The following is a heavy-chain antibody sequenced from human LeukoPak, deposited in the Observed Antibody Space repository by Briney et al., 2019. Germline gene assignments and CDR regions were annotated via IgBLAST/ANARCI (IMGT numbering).Heavy chain of an antibody. V-gene: IGHV3-23*01. CDR3: AKSHYYGSGSYDY. J-gene: IGHJ4*02. CDR1: GFTFSSYA. Sequence: GGSLRLSCAASGFTFSSYAMSWVRQAPGKGLEWVSTISASGSSTYYADSVKGRFTLSRDNSKNTLYLQMNSLRAEDTAVYYCAKSHYYGSGSYDYWGQGTLVTVSS. CDR2: ISASGSST. D-gene: IGHD3-10*01.